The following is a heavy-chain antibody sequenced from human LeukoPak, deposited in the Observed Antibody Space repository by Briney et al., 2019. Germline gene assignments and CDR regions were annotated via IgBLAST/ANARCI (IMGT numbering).Heavy chain of an antibody. CDR1: GYIFTPHH. Sequence: ASVKVSCKTSGYIFTPHHIHWMRQAPGQGLELLGWVSAANNPEYSQKFQGRIVITRDASATTSYLELNSLRSEDTAVYYCAMSVEMPPIPSFDYWGQGTLVTVSS. CDR3: AMSVEMPPIPSFDY. CDR2: VSAANNP. J-gene: IGHJ4*02. D-gene: IGHD5-24*01. V-gene: IGHV1-3*01.